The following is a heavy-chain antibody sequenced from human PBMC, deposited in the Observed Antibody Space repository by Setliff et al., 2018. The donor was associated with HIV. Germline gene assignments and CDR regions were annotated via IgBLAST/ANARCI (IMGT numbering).Heavy chain of an antibody. J-gene: IGHJ4*02. V-gene: IGHV4-38-2*02. CDR2: IYHTGST. CDR1: GYAISSGYY. D-gene: IGHD3-10*01. CDR3: VRAGYYGSGSYYRLDY. Sequence: KPSETLSLTCTVSGYAISSGYYWGWIRQSPGKGLDWIGSIYHTGSTYYNPSLKSRVTISVDTSKNQFSLTLTSVTATDTAVYYCVRAGYYGSGSYYRLDYWGQGTLVTVSS.